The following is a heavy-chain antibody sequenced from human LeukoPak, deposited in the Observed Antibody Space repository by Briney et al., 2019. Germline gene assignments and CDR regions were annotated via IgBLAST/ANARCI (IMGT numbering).Heavy chain of an antibody. CDR2: IYSGGST. D-gene: IGHD3-3*01. CDR3: ARDERLLSFLK. CDR1: GFTVSNNY. J-gene: IGHJ4*02. V-gene: IGHV3-53*01. Sequence: GGSLRLSCAASGFTVSNNYMNWVRQAPGKGLEWVSVIYSGGSTYYGDSVKGRFTISRDNSKNMVYLQMNSLRAGDTAVYYCARDERLLSFLKWGQGTLVTVSS.